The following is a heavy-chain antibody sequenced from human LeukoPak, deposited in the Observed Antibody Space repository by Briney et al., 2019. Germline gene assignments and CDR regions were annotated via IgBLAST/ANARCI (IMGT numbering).Heavy chain of an antibody. D-gene: IGHD3-22*01. CDR1: GFTFSDYY. CDR2: ISSSGSTI. J-gene: IGHJ4*02. CDR3: ARDQDYYDSSGYYTPFFDY. Sequence: GGSLRLSCAASGFTFSDYYMSWIRQAPGKGLEWVSYISSSGSTIHYADSVKGRFTISRDNAKNSLYLQMNSLRAEDTAVYYCARDQDYYDSSGYYTPFFDYWGQGTLVTVSS. V-gene: IGHV3-11*01.